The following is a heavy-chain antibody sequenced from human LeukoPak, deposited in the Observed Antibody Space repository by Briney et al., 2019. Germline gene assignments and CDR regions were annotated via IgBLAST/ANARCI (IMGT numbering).Heavy chain of an antibody. CDR1: GFTFNTYS. V-gene: IGHV3-21*01. J-gene: IGHJ3*02. Sequence: GGSLRLSCAASGFTFNTYSMNWVRQAPGKGLEWVSSISVDSNYLYYVDSLRRRFTVSRDNTKNSLYLQMDGLRAEDTAVYYCVRVHCSGGGCYQRNDGLEIWGQGTMVTVSS. CDR3: VRVHCSGGGCYQRNDGLEI. D-gene: IGHD2-15*01. CDR2: ISVDSNYL.